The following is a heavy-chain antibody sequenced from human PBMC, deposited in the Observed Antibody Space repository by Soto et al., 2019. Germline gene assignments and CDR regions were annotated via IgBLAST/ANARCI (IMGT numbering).Heavy chain of an antibody. D-gene: IGHD3-22*01. CDR1: GFAFSGST. CDR2: IRSKGNSYAT. CDR3: ARGRYLDSSDYWVANLPFDH. J-gene: IGHJ4*02. V-gene: IGHV3-73*02. Sequence: EVQLVESGGNLVQPGGSLTLSCAGSGFAFSGSTIHWVRQASGKGLEWVGRIRSKGNSYATAYAASVKGRFIISRDNSENTLFLQMNNLRDEDTALYYCARGRYLDSSDYWVANLPFDHWGLGTLVTVSS.